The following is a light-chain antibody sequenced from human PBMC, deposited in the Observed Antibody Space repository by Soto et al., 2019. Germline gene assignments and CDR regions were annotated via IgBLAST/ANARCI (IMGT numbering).Light chain of an antibody. CDR1: GSDIGAYNY. Sequence: QSALTQPASVSGSPGQSITISCTGAGSDIGAYNYVSWYQQHPGKAPKPMIYEVSYRPSGVSNRFSGSKSGHTASLTISGLQPEDEADYYCSSFTDSSTVEVFGAGTKVTVL. CDR3: SSFTDSSTVEV. V-gene: IGLV2-14*01. J-gene: IGLJ1*01. CDR2: EVS.